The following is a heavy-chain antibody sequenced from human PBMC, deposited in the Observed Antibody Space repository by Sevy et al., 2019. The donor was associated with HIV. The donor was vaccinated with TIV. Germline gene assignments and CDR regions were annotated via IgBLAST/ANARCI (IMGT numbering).Heavy chain of an antibody. CDR2: VSYGGST. CDR1: GGSIGSNSFY. CDR3: SGQKGRSADYYDTSGCQGNADFDS. J-gene: IGHJ4*02. V-gene: IGHV4-39*01. Sequence: TLSLTCTVSGGSIGSNSFYWGWIRQPPGKELEWIGTVSYGGSTYYNPSLRSRVTISVDASKKQFSLKLSSVTAGDTAVSYCSGQKGRSADYYDTSGCQGNADFDSWGQGTLVTVSS. D-gene: IGHD3-22*01.